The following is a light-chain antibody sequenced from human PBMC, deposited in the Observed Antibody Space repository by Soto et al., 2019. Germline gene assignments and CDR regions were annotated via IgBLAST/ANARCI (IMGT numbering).Light chain of an antibody. CDR3: QSYDSRGE. J-gene: IGLJ2*01. V-gene: IGLV1-40*01. CDR2: GNS. Sequence: QSVLTQPPSVSGAPGQWVTISCTGSSSNIGAGYHVHWYQQLPGTAPKLLIYGNSNRPSGVPDRFSGSKTGTSASLAISGLQAEDEADYYCQSYDSRGEFGEGTNSPS. CDR1: SSNIGAGYH.